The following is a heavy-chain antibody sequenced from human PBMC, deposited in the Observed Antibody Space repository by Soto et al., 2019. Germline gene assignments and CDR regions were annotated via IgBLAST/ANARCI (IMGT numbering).Heavy chain of an antibody. CDR2: ISGSGGST. Sequence: GGSLRLSCAASGFTFSSYAMSWVRQAPGKGLEWVSAISGSGGSTYYADSVKGRFTISRDNSKNTLYLQMNSLRAEDTAVYYCAKEGSITMVRGVIKTYYFDYWGQGTLVTVSS. CDR1: GFTFSSYA. D-gene: IGHD3-10*01. J-gene: IGHJ4*02. V-gene: IGHV3-23*01. CDR3: AKEGSITMVRGVIKTYYFDY.